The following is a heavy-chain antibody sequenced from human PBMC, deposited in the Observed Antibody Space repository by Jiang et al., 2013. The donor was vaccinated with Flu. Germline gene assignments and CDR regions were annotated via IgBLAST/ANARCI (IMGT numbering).Heavy chain of an antibody. D-gene: IGHD3-10*01. Sequence: EWIGSIYHSGSTYYNPSLKSRVAISVDTSKNQFSLKLSSVTAADTAMYYCARDTYYYGSGSYSHGAFDIWGQGTMVTVSS. CDR3: ARDTYYYGSGSYSHGAFDI. CDR2: IYHSGST. J-gene: IGHJ3*02. V-gene: IGHV4-38-2*02.